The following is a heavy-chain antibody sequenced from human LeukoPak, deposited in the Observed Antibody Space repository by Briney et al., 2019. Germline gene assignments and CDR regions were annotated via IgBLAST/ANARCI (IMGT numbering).Heavy chain of an antibody. Sequence: ASVKVSCKASGYTFTNYDINWVRQATGQGLEWMGWLNPNGGNTGYAQKFQGRVTMTRNISVNTAYMELTSLRSDDTAVYYCARGQGSHGQQLGDYWGQGTLVTVSS. CDR3: ARGQGSHGQQLGDY. CDR1: GYTFTNYD. CDR2: LNPNGGNT. D-gene: IGHD6-13*01. V-gene: IGHV1-8*01. J-gene: IGHJ4*02.